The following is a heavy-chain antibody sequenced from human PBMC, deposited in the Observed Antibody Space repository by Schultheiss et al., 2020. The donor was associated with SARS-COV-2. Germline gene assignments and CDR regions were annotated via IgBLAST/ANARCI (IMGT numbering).Heavy chain of an antibody. J-gene: IGHJ4*01. D-gene: IGHD6-19*01. Sequence: GGSLRLSCAASGFTFSSYTINWVRQAPGKGLEWVSSISSTGSYIYYADSVKGRFTISRDNAKNSLYLQMNSLRAADTAVYYCARPGIGWETYYFDLWGQGTLVTVSS. CDR2: ISSTGSYI. CDR1: GFTFSSYT. CDR3: ARPGIGWETYYFDL. V-gene: IGHV3-21*01.